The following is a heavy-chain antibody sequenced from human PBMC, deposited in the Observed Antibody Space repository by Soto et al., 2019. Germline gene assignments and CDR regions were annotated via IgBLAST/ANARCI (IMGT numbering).Heavy chain of an antibody. CDR3: ARAYYFGSGTSYTLYY. CDR1: GFTFSNYG. CDR2: ISDDGVSK. Sequence: HPGGSLRLSCAASGFTFSNYGMHWVRRAPGKGLEWVAVISDDGVSKYYADSVQGRFTISRDNSESVVLLQMNSLRPDDTALYFCARAYYFGSGTSYTLYYWGQGTQVTVSS. V-gene: IGHV3-30*03. D-gene: IGHD3-10*01. J-gene: IGHJ4*02.